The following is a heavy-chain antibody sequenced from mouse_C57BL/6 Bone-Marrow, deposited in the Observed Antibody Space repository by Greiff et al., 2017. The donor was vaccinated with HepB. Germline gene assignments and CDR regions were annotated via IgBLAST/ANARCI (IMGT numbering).Heavy chain of an antibody. Sequence: EVKLVESGPELVKPGASVKIPCKASGYTFTDYNMDWVKQSHGKSLEWIGDINPNNGGTIYNQKFKGKATLTVDKSSSTAYMELRSLTSEDTAVYYCARFYYGSSCWGQGTTLTVSS. V-gene: IGHV1-18*01. D-gene: IGHD1-1*01. CDR2: INPNNGGT. CDR3: ARFYYGSSC. CDR1: GYTFTDYN. J-gene: IGHJ2*01.